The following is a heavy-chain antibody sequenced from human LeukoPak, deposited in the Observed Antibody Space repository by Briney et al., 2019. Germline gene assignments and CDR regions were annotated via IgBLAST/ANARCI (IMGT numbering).Heavy chain of an antibody. CDR2: IIPIFGTA. CDR1: GGTFSSYA. CDR3: AMAWEGYFDY. D-gene: IGHD1-26*01. V-gene: IGHV1-69*06. Sequence: PVKVSCKASGGTFSSYAISWVRQAPGQGLEWMGGIIPIFGTANYAQKFQGRVTITADKSTSTAYMELSSLRSEDTAVYYCAMAWEGYFDYWGQGTLVTVSS. J-gene: IGHJ4*02.